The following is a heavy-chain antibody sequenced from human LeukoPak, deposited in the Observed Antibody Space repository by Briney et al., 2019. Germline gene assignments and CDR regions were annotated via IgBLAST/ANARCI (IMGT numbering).Heavy chain of an antibody. V-gene: IGHV3-74*01. Sequence: PGGSLGLSCAASGFTFSSYWMHWVRQAPGKGLVWVSRINADGSSTSYADSVKGRFTISRDNAKNTLYLQMNSLRAEDTAVYYCARDLKADWFDPWGQGTLVTVSS. CDR3: ARDLKADWFDP. CDR1: GFTFSSYW. CDR2: INADGSST. D-gene: IGHD6-19*01. J-gene: IGHJ5*02.